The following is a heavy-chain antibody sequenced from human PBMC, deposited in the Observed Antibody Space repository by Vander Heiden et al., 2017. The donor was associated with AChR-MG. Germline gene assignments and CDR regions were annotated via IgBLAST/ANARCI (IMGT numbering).Heavy chain of an antibody. Sequence: QVQLQQWGAGLLKPSETLSLTCAVYGGSFSGYYWSWIRQPPGKGLEWIGEINHSGSTNYNPSLKSRVTISVDTSKNQFSLKLSSVTAADTAVYYCARGRVPGYCSSTSCYRAWYYYYGMDVWGQGTTVTVSS. CDR1: GGSFSGYY. CDR3: ARGRVPGYCSSTSCYRAWYYYYGMDV. J-gene: IGHJ6*02. V-gene: IGHV4-34*01. CDR2: INHSGST. D-gene: IGHD2-2*02.